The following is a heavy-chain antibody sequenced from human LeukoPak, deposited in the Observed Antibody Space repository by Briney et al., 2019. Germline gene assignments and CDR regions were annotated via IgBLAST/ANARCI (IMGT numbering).Heavy chain of an antibody. J-gene: IGHJ4*02. CDR3: ARTPFPMSHSSGYVDY. D-gene: IGHD3-22*01. V-gene: IGHV3-21*01. CDR2: ISSSSSYI. Sequence: PGGSLRLSCAASGFTFSSYSMNCVRQAPGRGLECVSSISSSSSYIYYADSVKGRFTISRENAKNSLYLQMNSLRAEDTAVYYCARTPFPMSHSSGYVDYWGQGTLVTVSS. CDR1: GFTFSSYS.